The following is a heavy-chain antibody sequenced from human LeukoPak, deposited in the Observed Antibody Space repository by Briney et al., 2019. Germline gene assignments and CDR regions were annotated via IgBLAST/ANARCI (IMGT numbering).Heavy chain of an antibody. D-gene: IGHD4-23*01. J-gene: IGHJ4*02. CDR2: IYYSGST. V-gene: IGHV4-59*01. CDR1: GGSISSYY. CDR3: ARGGPPTVVTLFDY. Sequence: SETLSLTCTVSGGSISSYYWSWIRQPPGKGLGWIGYIYYSGSTNYNPSLKSRVTISVDTSKNQFSLKLSSVTAADTAVYYCARGGPPTVVTLFDYWGQGTLVTVSS.